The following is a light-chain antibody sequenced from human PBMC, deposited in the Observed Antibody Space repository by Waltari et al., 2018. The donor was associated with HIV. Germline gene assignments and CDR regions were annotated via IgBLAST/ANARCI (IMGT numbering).Light chain of an antibody. J-gene: IGLJ3*02. CDR3: QSYDSSLSGSV. CDR2: GNS. Sequence: QSVLTQPPSVSGAPGQSVTISCTGSSSNLRARYGVHWYQQLPGTAPKLLIYGNSNRPSGVPDRFSGSKSGTSASLAITGLQAEDEADYYCQSYDSSLSGSVFGGGTKLTVL. V-gene: IGLV1-40*01. CDR1: SSNLRARYG.